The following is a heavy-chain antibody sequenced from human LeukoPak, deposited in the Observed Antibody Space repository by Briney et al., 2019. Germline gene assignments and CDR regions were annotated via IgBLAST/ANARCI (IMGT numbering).Heavy chain of an antibody. D-gene: IGHD6-13*01. CDR1: GGSIGIDY. CDR2: TYNTGST. J-gene: IGHJ4*02. CDR3: VKGRSWAAGIFDY. V-gene: IGHV4-59*01. Sequence: SESLSPTCTVDGGSIGIDYWSWIRQPPRKGLEWIGYTYNTGSTTYNPHLRSRVAISVDTSTTQFSLRLRSVTAADTALYHCVKGRSWAAGIFDYWGQGTRVTVSS.